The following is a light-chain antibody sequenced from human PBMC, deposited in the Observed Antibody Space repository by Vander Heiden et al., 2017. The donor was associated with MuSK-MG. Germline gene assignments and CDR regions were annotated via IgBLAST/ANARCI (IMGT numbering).Light chain of an antibody. J-gene: IGKJ1*01. V-gene: IGKV3-15*01. CDR2: SAS. Sequence: EIVMTQSPACLSLSPGERATLSCRSGQSVSSGLAWYQQRPGQAPTLLIYSASTRATGIPARFSGSGSGTEFTLTISSLQSEDIAVYYCQQYYNWPRTFGQGTKVEIK. CDR3: QQYYNWPRT. CDR1: QSVSSG.